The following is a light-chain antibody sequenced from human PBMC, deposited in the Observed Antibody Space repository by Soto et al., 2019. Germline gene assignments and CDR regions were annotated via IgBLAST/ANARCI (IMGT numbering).Light chain of an antibody. J-gene: IGLJ1*01. Sequence: QSALTQPASVSGSPGQSITISCTGSSSDVGDYDYVAWYQQHPDKAPKLMIFDVSSRPSGVSNRFSGSKSGSTASLTISGLQAEDDDDYFCSSYSSSGTLYVFGTGTKLTVL. CDR2: DVS. V-gene: IGLV2-14*03. CDR1: SSDVGDYDY. CDR3: SSYSSSGTLYV.